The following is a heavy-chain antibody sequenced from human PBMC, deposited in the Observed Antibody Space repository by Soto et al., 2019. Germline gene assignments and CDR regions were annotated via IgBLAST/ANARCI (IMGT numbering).Heavy chain of an antibody. CDR3: AAFATTGDAFDV. Sequence: QMQLVQSGPEVKKPGTSVKVSCKASGFTFTRSAVQWVRQARGQRPEWIGWIVVGSGNTNYAQKFQERVTITRDMSTSTAYMGLSSLRSEDTAVYYCAAFATTGDAFDVWGQGTMVTVSS. D-gene: IGHD4-17*01. V-gene: IGHV1-58*01. CDR1: GFTFTRSA. J-gene: IGHJ3*01. CDR2: IVVGSGNT.